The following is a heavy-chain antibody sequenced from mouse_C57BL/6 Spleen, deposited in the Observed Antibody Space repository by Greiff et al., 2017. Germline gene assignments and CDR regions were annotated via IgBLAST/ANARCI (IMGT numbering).Heavy chain of an antibody. CDR1: GFSLTSYG. CDR2: IWSGGST. Sequence: VQLQQSGPGLVQPSQSLSITCTVSGFSLTSYGVHWVRQSPGQGLEWLGVIWSGGSTDYNAAFISRLSISKDNSKSQVFFKMNSLQADDTAIYYCARALFAYWGQGTLVTVSA. V-gene: IGHV2-2*01. J-gene: IGHJ3*01. CDR3: ARALFAY.